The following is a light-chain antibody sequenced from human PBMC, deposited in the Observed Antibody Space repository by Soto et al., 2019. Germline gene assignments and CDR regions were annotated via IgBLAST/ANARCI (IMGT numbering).Light chain of an antibody. V-gene: IGKV3-15*01. CDR1: QSVGTK. CDR3: QQYSSWLWT. CDR2: GAS. J-gene: IGKJ1*01. Sequence: EIMLTQSPGTLSFNPGERATLSFTASQSVGTKLAWYQQTRGQAPRLLIYGASNRATGVPARFSGSVSGTEFTLTISSLQSEDFAVYYCQQYSSWLWTFGQGTKV.